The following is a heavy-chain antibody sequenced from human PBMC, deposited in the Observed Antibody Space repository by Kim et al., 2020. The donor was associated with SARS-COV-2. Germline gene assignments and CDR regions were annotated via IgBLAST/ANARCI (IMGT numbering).Heavy chain of an antibody. J-gene: IGHJ6*02. V-gene: IGHV3-33*01. D-gene: IGHD2-2*02. CDR2: IWSDGSDK. Sequence: GGSLRLSCAASGFTFSSYGMYWVRQAPGKGLEWVAVIWSDGSDKYYADSVKGRFTISRDNSKNTLYLQMNSLRVEYTAVYYCAREDIVVLQVAIGSYGMDVWRQGTTVTVSS. CDR3: AREDIVVLQVAIGSYGMDV. CDR1: GFTFSSYG.